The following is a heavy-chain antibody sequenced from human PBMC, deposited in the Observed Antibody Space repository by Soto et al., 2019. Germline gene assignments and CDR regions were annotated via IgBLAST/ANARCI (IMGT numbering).Heavy chain of an antibody. D-gene: IGHD3-10*01. CDR1: GFTFNDYA. CDR2: ISWNSGSI. J-gene: IGHJ4*02. V-gene: IGHV3-9*01. Sequence: EVQLVESGGGLVQPGRSLRLSCAASGFTFNDYAMHWVRQAPGKGLEWVSKISWNSGSIGYADSVKGRFTISRDNAKNFQYLQMNRLMVEDTALYYCAKDRGLRYFGSGSSFDYWGQGTLVTVSS. CDR3: AKDRGLRYFGSGSSFDY.